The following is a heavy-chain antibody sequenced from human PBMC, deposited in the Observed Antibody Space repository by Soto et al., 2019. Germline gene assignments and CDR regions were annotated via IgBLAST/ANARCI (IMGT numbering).Heavy chain of an antibody. J-gene: IGHJ6*02. D-gene: IGHD2-2*02. CDR2: ISSTTNYI. CDR1: GFTFTRYS. V-gene: IGHV3-21*01. CDR3: ARDGACSSTSCYTNYYYGMDV. Sequence: VGSLRLSCAASGFTFTRYSMNWVRQAPGKGLEWVSSISSTTNYIYYADSVKGRFTISRDNSKNTLYLQMNSLRAEDTAVYYCARDGACSSTSCYTNYYYGMDVWGQGTTVTVSS.